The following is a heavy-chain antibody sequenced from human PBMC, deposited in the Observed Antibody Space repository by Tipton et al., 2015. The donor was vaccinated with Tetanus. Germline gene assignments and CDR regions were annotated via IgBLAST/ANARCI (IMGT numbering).Heavy chain of an antibody. Sequence: VQLVQSGAEVKKPGESLKISCKGSGYSFTSYWIGWVRQMPGKGLEWMGIIYPGDSDTRYSPSFQGQVTISADKSISTAYLQWSSLKASDTAMYYCATIWGAVAASAEYFQHWGQGTLVTVSS. J-gene: IGHJ1*01. CDR3: ATIWGAVAASAEYFQH. V-gene: IGHV5-51*01. CDR2: IYPGDSDT. D-gene: IGHD6-19*01. CDR1: GYSFTSYW.